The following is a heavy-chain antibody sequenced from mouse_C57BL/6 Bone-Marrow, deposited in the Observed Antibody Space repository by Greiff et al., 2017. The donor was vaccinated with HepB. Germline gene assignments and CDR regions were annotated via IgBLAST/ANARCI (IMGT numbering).Heavy chain of an antibody. CDR3: TREDSNYVGDY. CDR1: GFTFSSYA. CDR2: ISSGGDYI. J-gene: IGHJ4*01. V-gene: IGHV5-9-1*02. D-gene: IGHD2-5*01. Sequence: EVMLVESGEGLVKPGGSLKLSCAASGFTFSSYAMSWVRQTPEKRLEWVAYISSGGDYIYYADTVKGRFTISRDNARNTLYLQMSSLKSEDTAMYYCTREDSNYVGDYWGQGTSVTVSS.